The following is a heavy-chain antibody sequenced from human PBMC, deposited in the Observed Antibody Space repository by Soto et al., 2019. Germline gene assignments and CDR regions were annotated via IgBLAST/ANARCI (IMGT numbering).Heavy chain of an antibody. CDR3: ARSVAIGGGFDS. D-gene: IGHD2-21*01. CDR1: GYTFSHYY. V-gene: IGHV1-2*02. J-gene: IGHJ4*02. Sequence: QVHLVQSGAELKKPAASVKISCKASGYTFSHYYMHWVRQAPGQGLEWMGWINPHSGDTNYAQKIQGRVTITRDTSINTGYMELRRLTSDDTAVYYCARSVAIGGGFDSWGQGTLVTVSS. CDR2: INPHSGDT.